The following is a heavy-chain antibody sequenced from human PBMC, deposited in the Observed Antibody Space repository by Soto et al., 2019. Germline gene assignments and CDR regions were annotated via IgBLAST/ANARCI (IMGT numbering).Heavy chain of an antibody. CDR2: ISAYNGNT. CDR1: GYTFTSYG. Sequence: EASVKVSCKASGYTFTSYGISWVRQAPGQGLEWMGWISAYNGNTNYAQKLQGRVTMTTDTSTSTAYMELRSLRSDDTAVYYCARGVSGGYDFEYYYYMDVWGKGTTVTVSS. CDR3: ARGVSGGYDFEYYYYMDV. V-gene: IGHV1-18*01. J-gene: IGHJ6*03. D-gene: IGHD5-12*01.